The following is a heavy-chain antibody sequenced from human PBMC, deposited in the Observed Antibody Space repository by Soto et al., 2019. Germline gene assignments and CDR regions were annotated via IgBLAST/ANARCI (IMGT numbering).Heavy chain of an antibody. CDR1: GYTFTSYP. D-gene: IGHD2-2*02. CDR3: ARSYCSSTTCYNYYYYGLDV. J-gene: IGHJ6*02. CDR2: ISTYNGNT. V-gene: IGHV1-18*04. Sequence: GASVKVSCKASGYTFTSYPISWMRQAPGQGLERMGWISTYNGNTNYAQKVQGRVTMTTDTSTTTAYMELRSLRSDDTAVYYCARSYCSSTTCYNYYYYGLDVWGQGTTVTVSS.